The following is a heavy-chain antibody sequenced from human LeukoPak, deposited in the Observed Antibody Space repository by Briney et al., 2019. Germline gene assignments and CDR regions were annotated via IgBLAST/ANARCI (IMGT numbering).Heavy chain of an antibody. CDR3: ARVGKKQQLSD. Sequence: SETLSLTCTVSGGSISSGGYYWSWIRQHPGKGLEWIGYIYYSGSTNYNPSLKSRVTISVDTSKNQFSLKLSSVTAADTAVYYCARVGKKQQLSDWGQGTLVTVSS. J-gene: IGHJ4*01. V-gene: IGHV4-61*08. D-gene: IGHD6-13*01. CDR1: GGSISSGGYY. CDR2: IYYSGST.